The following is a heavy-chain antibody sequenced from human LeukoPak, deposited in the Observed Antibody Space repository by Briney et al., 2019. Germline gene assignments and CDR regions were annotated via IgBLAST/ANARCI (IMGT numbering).Heavy chain of an antibody. D-gene: IGHD4-17*01. V-gene: IGHV4-61*01. CDR2: ISYIGTT. J-gene: IGHJ3*02. Sequence: KPSETLSLTCTVSGGSISSNNYYWVWLRQPPGKGLEWIGYISYIGTTNYNPSLKSRVTLSIDTSKTQFSLKLRSVTAADTAVYYCARDLVTVTKGFDIWGQGTMVSVSS. CDR3: ARDLVTVTKGFDI. CDR1: GGSISSNNYY.